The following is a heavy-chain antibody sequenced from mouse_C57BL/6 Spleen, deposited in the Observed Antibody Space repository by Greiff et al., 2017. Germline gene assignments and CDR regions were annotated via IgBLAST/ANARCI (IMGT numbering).Heavy chain of an antibody. CDR1: GYTFTSYW. D-gene: IGHD2-4*01. CDR3: ARAYDYDVRGYFDV. CDR2: IHPNSGST. Sequence: QVQLQQPGAELVKPGASVKLSCKASGYTFTSYWMHWVKQRPGQGLEWIGMIHPNSGSTNYNEKFKSKATLTVDKSSSTAYMQLSSLTSEDSAVYYWARAYDYDVRGYFDVWGTGTTVTVSS. J-gene: IGHJ1*03. V-gene: IGHV1-64*01.